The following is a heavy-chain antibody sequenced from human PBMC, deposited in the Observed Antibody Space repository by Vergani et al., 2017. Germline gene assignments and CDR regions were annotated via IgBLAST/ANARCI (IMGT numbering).Heavy chain of an antibody. CDR3: ARDRMRIAAAGTWYNWFDP. V-gene: IGHV4-59*01. D-gene: IGHD6-13*01. CDR1: GGFMPGFY. CDR2: IYNTGTL. Sequence: QVQLQESGPGVVKPSETLSLTCSVSGGFMPGFYWSWIRQSPGKRLEWIGYIYNTGTLKYNPSLKSRVTISIDTSKNQFSLKLSSVTAADTAVYYCARDRMRIAAAGTWYNWFDPWGQGTLVTVSS. J-gene: IGHJ5*02.